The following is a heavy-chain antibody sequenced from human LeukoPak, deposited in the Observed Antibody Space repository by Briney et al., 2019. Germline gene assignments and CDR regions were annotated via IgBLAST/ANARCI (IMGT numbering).Heavy chain of an antibody. CDR1: GYTFTGYY. CDR3: ARDPSYDYVWGSYLHYFDY. D-gene: IGHD3-16*01. V-gene: IGHV1-2*02. J-gene: IGHJ4*02. Sequence: ASVKVSCKASGYTFTGYYMHWVRQAPGQGLEWMGWINPNSGGTNYAQKFQGRVTMTRDTSISTAYMELSRLRSDDTAVYYCARDPSYDYVWGSYLHYFDYWGQGTLVTVSS. CDR2: INPNSGGT.